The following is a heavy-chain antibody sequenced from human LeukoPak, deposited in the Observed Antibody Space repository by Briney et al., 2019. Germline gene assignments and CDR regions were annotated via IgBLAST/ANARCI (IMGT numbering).Heavy chain of an antibody. CDR2: IYYSANT. Sequence: SETLSLTCTVSGDSITSHYWTWIRQSPEKGLEWIGYIYYSANTNYNPSLKSRVTILVDTPKNHFSLRLSSVTAADTAVYYCARGSLDDYGGNSARYNWFDAWGQGILVTVSS. V-gene: IGHV4-59*11. J-gene: IGHJ5*02. D-gene: IGHD4-23*01. CDR3: ARGSLDDYGGNSARYNWFDA. CDR1: GDSITSHY.